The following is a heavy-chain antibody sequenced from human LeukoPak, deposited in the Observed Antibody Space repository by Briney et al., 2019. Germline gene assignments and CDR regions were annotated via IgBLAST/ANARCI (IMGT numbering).Heavy chain of an antibody. J-gene: IGHJ3*02. CDR2: IYYSGST. V-gene: IGHV4-61*01. Sequence: SETLSLTCTVSGGSVSSGSYYWSWIRQPPGKGLEWIGYIYYSGSTNYNPSLKSRVTISVDTSKNHFSLKLSSVTAADTAVYYCARPSSYYYDSSGYYAFDIWGQGTMVTVSS. CDR3: ARPSSYYYDSSGYYAFDI. D-gene: IGHD3-22*01. CDR1: GGSVSSGSYY.